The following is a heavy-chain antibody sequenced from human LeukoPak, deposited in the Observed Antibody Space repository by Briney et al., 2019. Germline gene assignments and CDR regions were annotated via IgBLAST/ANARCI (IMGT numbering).Heavy chain of an antibody. Sequence: SETLSLTCTVSGGSISSYYWSWIRQPPGKGLEWIGYIYYGGSTNYNPSLKSRVTISVDTSKNQFSLKLSSVTAADTAVYYCARRTEYYYDSSGYFRYYYYGMDVWGQGTTVTVSS. CDR1: GGSISSYY. D-gene: IGHD3-22*01. CDR2: IYYGGST. V-gene: IGHV4-59*08. CDR3: ARRTEYYYDSSGYFRYYYYGMDV. J-gene: IGHJ6*02.